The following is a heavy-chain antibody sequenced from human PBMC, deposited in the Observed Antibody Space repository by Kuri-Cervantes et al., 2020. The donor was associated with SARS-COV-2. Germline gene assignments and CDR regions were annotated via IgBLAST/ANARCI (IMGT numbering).Heavy chain of an antibody. J-gene: IGHJ5*02. CDR1: GYSISSGYY. CDR3: ASFSTRGDP. V-gene: IGHV4-38-2*01. D-gene: IGHD2/OR15-2a*01. CDR2: IYYSGST. Sequence: SQTLSLTCAVSGYSISSGYYWGWIRQPPGKGLEWIGYIYYSGSTNYNPSLKSRVTISVDTSKNQFSLKLSSVTAADTAVYYCASFSTRGDPWGQGTLVTVSS.